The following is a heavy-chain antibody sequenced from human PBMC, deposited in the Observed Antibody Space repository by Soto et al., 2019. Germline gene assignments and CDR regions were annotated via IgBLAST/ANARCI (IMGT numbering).Heavy chain of an antibody. CDR2: INAGNGNT. J-gene: IGHJ3*02. CDR1: GYTFTSYA. Sequence: QVQLVQSGAEVKKPGASVKVSCKASGYTFTSYAMHWVRRAPGQRLEWMGWINAGNGNTKYSQKFQGRVTITRDTSSSTAYMELSSLRSEDTAVYYCARDNQWLVPYAFDIWGQGTMVTVSS. CDR3: ARDNQWLVPYAFDI. D-gene: IGHD6-19*01. V-gene: IGHV1-3*01.